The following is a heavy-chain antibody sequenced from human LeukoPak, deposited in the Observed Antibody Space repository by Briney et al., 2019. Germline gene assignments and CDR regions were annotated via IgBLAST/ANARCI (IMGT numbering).Heavy chain of an antibody. CDR1: GGSINSHY. CDR2: VYYSGST. CDR3: ARGPYNYYMDV. V-gene: IGHV4-59*11. J-gene: IGHJ6*03. Sequence: SETLSLTCAVSGGSINSHYWSWIRQSPGKGLEWIGYVYYSGSTSYNPSLKSRVTISVDRSKNQFSLKLSSVTAADTVVYYCARGPYNYYMDVWGKGTTVTVSS.